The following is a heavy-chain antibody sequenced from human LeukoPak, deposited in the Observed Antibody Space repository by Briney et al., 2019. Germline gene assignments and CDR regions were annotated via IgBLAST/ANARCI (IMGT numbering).Heavy chain of an antibody. CDR3: ARVAAAYDWYFDL. CDR1: GGSISGSSYY. CDR2: IYYSGST. V-gene: IGHV4-61*01. Sequence: SETLSLTCTVSGGSISGSSYYWSWIRQPPGKGLEWIGYIYYSGSTNYNPSLKSRVTISVDTSKNQFSLKLSSVTAADTAVYYCARVAAAYDWYFDLWGRGTLATVSS. J-gene: IGHJ2*01. D-gene: IGHD6-13*01.